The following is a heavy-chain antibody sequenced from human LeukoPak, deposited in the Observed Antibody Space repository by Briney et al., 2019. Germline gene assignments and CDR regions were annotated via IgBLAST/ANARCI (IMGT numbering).Heavy chain of an antibody. D-gene: IGHD7-27*01. CDR2: ISSGGRTI. V-gene: IGHV3-48*03. CDR3: ARVITGEPRERQFDY. Sequence: PGGSLRLSCAASGFTFSSYEMNWVRQAPGKGLEWVSYISSGGRTIYYADSVKGRFTISRDNAKNSLYLQMNSLRAEDTAVYYFARVITGEPRERQFDYWGQGTLVTVSS. J-gene: IGHJ4*02. CDR1: GFTFSSYE.